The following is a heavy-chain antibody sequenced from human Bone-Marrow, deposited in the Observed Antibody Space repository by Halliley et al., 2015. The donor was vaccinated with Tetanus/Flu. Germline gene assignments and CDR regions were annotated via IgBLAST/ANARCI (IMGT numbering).Heavy chain of an antibody. CDR2: IYYSGST. CDR3: AGSVGTSFFDS. D-gene: IGHD3-10*01. J-gene: IGHJ4*02. Sequence: TLSLTCAVSGGSISSGGYYWSWIRQPPGKGLEWIGYIYYSGSTYYNPSLKSRVTISVDTSKNQFSLKLSSVTAADTAVYFCAGSVGTSFFDSWGQGTLVTVSS. V-gene: IGHV4-30-4*01. CDR1: GGSISSGGYY.